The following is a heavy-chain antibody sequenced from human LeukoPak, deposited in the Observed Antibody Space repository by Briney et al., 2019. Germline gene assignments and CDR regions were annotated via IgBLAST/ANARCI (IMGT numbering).Heavy chain of an antibody. CDR2: ISWNSGSI. J-gene: IGHJ3*02. V-gene: IGHV3-9*01. CDR1: GFTFDDYA. D-gene: IGHD4-23*01. CDR3: AKDKGTDGGNSRDAFDI. Sequence: PGRSLRLSCAASGFTFDDYAMHWVRQAPGKGLEWVSGISWNSGSIGYADSVKGRFTISRDNAKNSLYLQMNSLRAEDTALYYCAKDKGTDGGNSRDAFDIWGQGTMVTVSS.